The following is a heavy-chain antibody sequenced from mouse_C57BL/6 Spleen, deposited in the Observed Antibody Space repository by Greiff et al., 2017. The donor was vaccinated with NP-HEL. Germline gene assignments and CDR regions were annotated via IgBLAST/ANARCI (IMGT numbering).Heavy chain of an antibody. J-gene: IGHJ4*01. CDR1: GFTFSSYG. CDR2: ISSGGSYT. V-gene: IGHV5-6*01. Sequence: EVQLVESGGDLVKPGGSLKLSCAASGFTFSSYGMSWVRQTPDKRLEWVATISSGGSYTYYPDSVKGRFTISRDNAKNTLYLQLSSLKSEDTAMYYCARHETIVTTRYAMDYWGQGTSVTVSS. CDR3: ARHETIVTTRYAMDY. D-gene: IGHD2-5*01.